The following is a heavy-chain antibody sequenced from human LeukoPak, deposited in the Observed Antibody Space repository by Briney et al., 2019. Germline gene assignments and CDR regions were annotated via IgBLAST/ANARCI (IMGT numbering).Heavy chain of an antibody. Sequence: ASVKVSCKASGGTFSSYAISWVRQAPGQGLEWMGGIIPIFGTASYAQKFQGRVTITADESTSTAYMELSSLRSEDTAVYYCARDPVSPEAVAGTWYFQHWGQGTLVTVSS. V-gene: IGHV1-69*13. CDR2: IIPIFGTA. D-gene: IGHD6-19*01. CDR3: ARDPVSPEAVAGTWYFQH. CDR1: GGTFSSYA. J-gene: IGHJ1*01.